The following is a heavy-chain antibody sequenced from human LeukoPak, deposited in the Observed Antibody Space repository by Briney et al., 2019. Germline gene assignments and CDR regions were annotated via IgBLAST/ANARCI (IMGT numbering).Heavy chain of an antibody. J-gene: IGHJ4*02. D-gene: IGHD1-26*01. Sequence: GGSLRLSCAASGFTFSSYWMAWVRQASGKGLEWVANIKQDGSEKYYVDSVKGRFTISRDNAKNSLYLQMNSLRAEDTAVYYCAKDRPGEWELPWAYWGQGTLVTVSS. CDR1: GFTFSSYW. V-gene: IGHV3-7*03. CDR3: AKDRPGEWELPWAY. CDR2: IKQDGSEK.